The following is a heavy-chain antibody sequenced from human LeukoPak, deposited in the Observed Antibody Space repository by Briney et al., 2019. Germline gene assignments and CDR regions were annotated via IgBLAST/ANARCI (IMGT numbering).Heavy chain of an antibody. J-gene: IGHJ4*02. CDR3: ARSILHSGGSCCWYYFDY. CDR1: GGSISNHY. CDR2: IYYSGST. Sequence: SETLSLTCTVSGGSISNHYWSWIRQPPGKGPEWIGYIYYSGSTNYNPSLKSRVTISVDTSKNQFSLKLSSMTAADTAVYYCARSILHSGGSCCWYYFDYWGQGTLATVSS. V-gene: IGHV4-59*11. D-gene: IGHD2-15*01.